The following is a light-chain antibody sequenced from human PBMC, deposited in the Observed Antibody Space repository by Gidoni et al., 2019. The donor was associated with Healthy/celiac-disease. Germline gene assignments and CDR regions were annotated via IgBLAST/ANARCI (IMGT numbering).Light chain of an antibody. J-gene: IGKJ4*01. CDR1: QRVSSN. CDR2: GAS. CDR3: QQYNNWPPT. Sequence: DIVMTQSPATLSVSPGERATLSCRASQRVSSNLAWYQQKPGQAPRLRIYGASTRATGIPARFSGSGSGIEFTLTISSLQSEDFAVYYCQQYNNWPPTFGGGTKVEIK. V-gene: IGKV3-15*01.